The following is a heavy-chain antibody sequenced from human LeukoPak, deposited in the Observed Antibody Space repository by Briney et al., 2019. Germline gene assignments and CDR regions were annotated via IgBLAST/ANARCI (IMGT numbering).Heavy chain of an antibody. CDR3: ARDERAPHSYGNSGY. V-gene: IGHV3-30*02. CDR2: IRYDGSTK. Sequence: QAGGSLRLSCEASGFTLSSYPMHWVRPAPGKGLEWVAFIRYDGSTKHYADSVKGRFTISRDNSKNTLYLQMDSLRAEDTALYYCARDERAPHSYGNSGYWGQGTLVTVSS. CDR1: GFTLSSYP. J-gene: IGHJ4*02. D-gene: IGHD1-1*01.